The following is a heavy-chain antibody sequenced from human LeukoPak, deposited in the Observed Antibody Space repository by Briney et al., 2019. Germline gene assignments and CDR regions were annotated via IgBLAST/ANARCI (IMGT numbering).Heavy chain of an antibody. CDR1: GGSFSGYY. J-gene: IGHJ6*03. D-gene: IGHD5-24*01. Sequence: SETLSLTCAVYGGSFSGYYWSWIRQPPGKGLEWIGEINHSGSTNYNPSLKSRVTISVDTSKNQFSLKLSSVTAADTAVYYCAREPRRDGYNWPNYYYMDVWGKGTTVTISS. CDR2: INHSGST. CDR3: AREPRRDGYNWPNYYYMDV. V-gene: IGHV4-34*01.